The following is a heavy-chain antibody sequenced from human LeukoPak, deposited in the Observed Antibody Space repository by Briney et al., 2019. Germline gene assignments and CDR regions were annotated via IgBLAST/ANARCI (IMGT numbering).Heavy chain of an antibody. CDR2: INHSGST. J-gene: IGHJ4*02. V-gene: IGHV4-34*01. Sequence: SETLSLTCAVYGGSFSGYYWSWIRHPPGKGLEWIGEINHSGSTNYHTALKGRGPISVDTTKNQFSLKLSSVTPSDTAVYSRAGGRRAVAGIGYWGQGTLVTVSS. CDR3: AGGRRAVAGIGY. D-gene: IGHD6-19*01. CDR1: GGSFSGYY.